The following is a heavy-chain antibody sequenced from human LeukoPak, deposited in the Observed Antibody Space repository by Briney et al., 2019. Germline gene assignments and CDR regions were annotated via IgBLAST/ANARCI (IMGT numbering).Heavy chain of an antibody. V-gene: IGHV3-15*01. CDR3: TREKFEQWLVGRPLRYYYYMDV. J-gene: IGHJ6*03. Sequence: GGSLRLSCAASGFTFSNAWMIWVRQAAGKGLEWVGRIKSKTYGRPTDYAAPVKGRLNISRDNAKNSLYLKMHSLRAEDTAVYYCTREKFEQWLVGRPLRYYYYMDVWGKGPTVTVSS. CDR1: GFTFSNAW. D-gene: IGHD6-19*01. CDR2: IKSKTYGRPT.